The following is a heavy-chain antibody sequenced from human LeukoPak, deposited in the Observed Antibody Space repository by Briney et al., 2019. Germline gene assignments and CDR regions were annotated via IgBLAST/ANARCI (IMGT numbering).Heavy chain of an antibody. CDR1: GFSFSSYW. D-gene: IGHD2-2*01. J-gene: IGHJ4*02. CDR2: IKNDGSRT. Sequence: GGSLRLSCAASGFSFSSYWMHWVRQAPLKGLVWISRIKNDGSRTSYADSVKGRFTISRDNAKNTLFLQLNSLRVEDTAVYYCAREHALAEYFDHWGQGSLVTVSS. V-gene: IGHV3-74*01. CDR3: AREHALAEYFDH.